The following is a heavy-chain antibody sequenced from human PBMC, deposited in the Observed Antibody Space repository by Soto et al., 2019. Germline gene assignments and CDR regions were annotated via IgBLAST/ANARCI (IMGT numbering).Heavy chain of an antibody. D-gene: IGHD2-21*02. J-gene: IGHJ4*02. CDR2: INHSGST. V-gene: IGHV4-34*01. CDR1: GGSFSGYY. Sequence: SETLSLTCAVYGGSFSGYYWSWIRQPPGKGLEWIGEINHSGSTNYNPSLKSRVTISVDTSKNQFSLKLSSVTAADTAVYYCARGLVVTAIGEQSYYFDYWGQGTLVTVSS. CDR3: ARGLVVTAIGEQSYYFDY.